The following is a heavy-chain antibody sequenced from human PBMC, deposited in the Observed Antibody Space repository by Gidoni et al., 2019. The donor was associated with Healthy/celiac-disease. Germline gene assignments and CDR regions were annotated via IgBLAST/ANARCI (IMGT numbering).Heavy chain of an antibody. D-gene: IGHD1-1*01. CDR1: GSSISSSSYY. J-gene: IGHJ6*02. Sequence: QLQLQESGPGLVKPSETLSHPCTVSGSSISSSSYYWGWIRQPPGKGLEWIGSIYYSGSTYYNPSLKSRVTISVDTAKNQFSLKLSSVTAADTAVYYCARGGGVQLEPYGMDVWGQGTTVTVSS. CDR2: IYYSGST. V-gene: IGHV4-39*07. CDR3: ARGGGVQLEPYGMDV.